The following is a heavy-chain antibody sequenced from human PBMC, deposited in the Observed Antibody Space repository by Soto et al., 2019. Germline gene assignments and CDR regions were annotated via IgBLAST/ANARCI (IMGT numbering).Heavy chain of an antibody. J-gene: IGHJ5*02. CDR1: GFTFSSYG. Sequence: ESGGGVVQPGRSLRLSCAASGFTFSSYGMHWVRQAPGKGLEWVAVIWYDGSNKYYADSVKGRFTISRDNSKNTLYLQMNSLRAEDTAVYYCARALPEGYYDSSGYYWRFDPWGQGTLVTVSS. CDR2: IWYDGSNK. CDR3: ARALPEGYYDSSGYYWRFDP. D-gene: IGHD3-22*01. V-gene: IGHV3-33*01.